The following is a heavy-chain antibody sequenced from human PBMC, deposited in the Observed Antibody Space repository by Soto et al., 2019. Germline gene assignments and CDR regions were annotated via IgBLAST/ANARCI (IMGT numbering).Heavy chain of an antibody. CDR2: IDPSDSYT. J-gene: IGHJ5*02. CDR1: GYSFTSYW. Sequence: PGESLKISCKGSGYSFTSYWISWVRQMPGKGLEWMGRIDPSDSYTNYSPSFQGHVTISADKSISTAYLQWSSLKASDTAMYYCARFVRGYYDGSGYYPLFDPWGQGALVTVSS. D-gene: IGHD3-22*01. CDR3: ARFVRGYYDGSGYYPLFDP. V-gene: IGHV5-10-1*01.